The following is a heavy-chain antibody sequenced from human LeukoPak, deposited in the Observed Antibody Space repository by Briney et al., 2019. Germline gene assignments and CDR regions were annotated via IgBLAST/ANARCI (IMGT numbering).Heavy chain of an antibody. CDR2: ISAGGSTT. CDR3: ASGVNYFDY. Sequence: GGSLRLSCEASGFSFSNYAMNWVRQAPGKGLEWVSTISAGGSTTSYADSVKGRFTISRDNSRNTLFLQMNSLRAEDTAVYYCASGVNYFDYWGQGTLVTVSS. J-gene: IGHJ4*02. CDR1: GFSFSNYA. D-gene: IGHD3-3*01. V-gene: IGHV3-23*01.